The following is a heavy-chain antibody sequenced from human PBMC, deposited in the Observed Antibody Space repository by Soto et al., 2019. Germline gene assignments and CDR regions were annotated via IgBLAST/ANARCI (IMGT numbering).Heavy chain of an antibody. J-gene: IGHJ4*01. D-gene: IGHD6-19*01. CDR2: ISAYSGDT. CDR3: ERECGGSLTQWLMVDF. V-gene: IGHV1-18*01. Sequence: QVQLVQSAAEVKPPGASVKVSCKASGYNFTRYGFSWVRQAPGQGLEWMGWISAYSGDTNYAQKFQGRVSMTTDTSTSTAYLEMRSLRSDDTAVYYCERECGGSLTQWLMVDFWGHGTRVTVSS. CDR1: GYNFTRYG.